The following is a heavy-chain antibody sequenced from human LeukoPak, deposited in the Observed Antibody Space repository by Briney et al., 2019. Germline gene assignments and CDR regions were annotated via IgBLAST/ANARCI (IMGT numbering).Heavy chain of an antibody. CDR1: GFTFSSYA. V-gene: IGHV3-23*01. CDR3: ARDGLNSGSPDY. Sequence: GGSLRLSCAASGFTFSSYAMSWVRQAPGKGLEWVSAISGSGGSTYYADSVKGRFTISRDNSKNTLYLQMNSLRPEDTAVYYCARDGLNSGSPDYWGQGTLITVSS. CDR2: ISGSGGST. D-gene: IGHD1-26*01. J-gene: IGHJ4*02.